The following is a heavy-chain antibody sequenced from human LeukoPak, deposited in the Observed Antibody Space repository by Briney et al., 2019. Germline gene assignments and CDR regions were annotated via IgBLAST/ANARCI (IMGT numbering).Heavy chain of an antibody. V-gene: IGHV3-23*01. D-gene: IGHD3-3*01. CDR3: AKGLHVLRFLEWPKNWFDP. J-gene: IGHJ5*02. Sequence: GGSLRLSCAASGFTFSSSAMSWVRQAPGKGLEWVSAISGSGGSTYYADSVKGRFTISRDNSKNTMYLQMNSLRAEDTAVYYCAKGLHVLRFLEWPKNWFDPWGQGTLVTVSS. CDR2: ISGSGGST. CDR1: GFTFSSSA.